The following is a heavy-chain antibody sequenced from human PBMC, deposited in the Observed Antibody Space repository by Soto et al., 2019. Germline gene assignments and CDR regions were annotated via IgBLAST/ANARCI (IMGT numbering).Heavy chain of an antibody. D-gene: IGHD1-1*01. J-gene: IGHJ3*02. V-gene: IGHV3-74*01. CDR2: INSDGSST. CDR3: ARVEELDDAFDI. CDR1: GFTFSSYW. Sequence: GGSLRLSCAASGFTFSSYWMHWVRQAPGKGLVWVSRINSDGSSTSYADSVKGRFTISRDNAKNTLYLQMNSLRAEDTAVYYCARVEELDDAFDIWGQGTMVTVSS.